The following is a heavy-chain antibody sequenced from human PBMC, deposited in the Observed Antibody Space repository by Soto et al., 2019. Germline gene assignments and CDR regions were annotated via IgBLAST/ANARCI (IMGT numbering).Heavy chain of an antibody. CDR3: AKNTHYADTSGYYPFDY. CDR2: ISFDGNNI. Sequence: QAGGSLRLSCAASGFTFSSYAMHWVRQAPGKGLEWVALISFDGNNIYFSDSLKGRFTISRDDSKNTMYLQMSSLRAEDTAVYYCAKNTHYADTSGYYPFDYWGQGTLVTVS. D-gene: IGHD3-22*01. V-gene: IGHV3-30*18. J-gene: IGHJ4*02. CDR1: GFTFSSYA.